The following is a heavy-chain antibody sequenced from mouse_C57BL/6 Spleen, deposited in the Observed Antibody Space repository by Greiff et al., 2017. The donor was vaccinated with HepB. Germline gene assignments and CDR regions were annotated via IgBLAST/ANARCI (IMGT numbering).Heavy chain of an antibody. D-gene: IGHD2-3*01. J-gene: IGHJ3*01. CDR1: GYTFTSYW. V-gene: IGHV1-5*01. CDR3: TRSYDGYYAWFAY. CDR2: IYPGNSDT. Sequence: EVQLQESGTVLARPGASVKMSCKTSGYTFTSYWMHWVKQRPGQGLEWIGAIYPGNSDTSYNQKFKGKAKLTAVTSASTAYIELSSLTNEDSAVYYCTRSYDGYYAWFAYWGQGTLVTVSA.